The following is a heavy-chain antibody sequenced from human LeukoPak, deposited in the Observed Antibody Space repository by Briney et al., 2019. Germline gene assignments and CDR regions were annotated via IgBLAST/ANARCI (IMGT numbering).Heavy chain of an antibody. V-gene: IGHV4-38-2*02. CDR3: ARDEVPAAMAFDI. D-gene: IGHD2-2*01. Sequence: SETLSLTCTVSGYSISSGYYWGWIRQPPGKGLEWIGSIYHSGNTYYNPSLKSRVTISVDTSRNQFSLKLSSVTAADTAVYYCARDEVPAAMAFDIWGQGTMVTVSS. J-gene: IGHJ3*02. CDR1: GYSISSGYY. CDR2: IYHSGNT.